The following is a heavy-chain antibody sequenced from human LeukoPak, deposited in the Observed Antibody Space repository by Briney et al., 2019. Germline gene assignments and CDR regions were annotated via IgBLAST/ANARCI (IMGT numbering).Heavy chain of an antibody. Sequence: ASVKVSCTASGYTFTNFNMHWVRQAPGQGLEWMGVINPSGGSTSYAQKFQGRVTMTRDTSTSTVYMELSSLRSEDTAVYYCARDDNGDNWFDPWGQGTLVTVSS. CDR2: INPSGGST. D-gene: IGHD4-17*01. V-gene: IGHV1-46*01. CDR1: GYTFTNFN. J-gene: IGHJ5*02. CDR3: ARDDNGDNWFDP.